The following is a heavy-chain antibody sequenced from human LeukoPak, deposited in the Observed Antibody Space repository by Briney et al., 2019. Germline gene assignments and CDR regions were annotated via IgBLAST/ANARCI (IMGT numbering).Heavy chain of an antibody. CDR1: GYTFTGHY. D-gene: IGHD6-13*01. CDR2: INTYSGVT. J-gene: IGHJ4*02. Sequence: ASVRVSRTASGYTFTGHYIHWVRQAPGQGLEWMGRINTYSGVTNYAQKFQGRVTVTRDTSISTAYMELSSLRSDDTAVYYCAREQQQQGFDYWGQGTLVTVSS. CDR3: AREQQQQGFDY. V-gene: IGHV1-2*06.